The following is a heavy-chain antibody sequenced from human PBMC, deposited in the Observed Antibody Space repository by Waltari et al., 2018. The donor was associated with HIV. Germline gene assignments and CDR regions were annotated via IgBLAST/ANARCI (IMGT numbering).Heavy chain of an antibody. Sequence: QLLQSGPETRKPGASVKISCKASGYDFTSYGISWVRRAPGVGLEWGGGGGAYEDNIEMDRKFKDRVRLTTDTSTTTAFLEVRSLMVDDTAIYYCTRGGGSWIQETHYYKAFDVWGHGTTVIVSS. CDR3: TRGGGSWIQETHYYKAFDV. CDR1: GYDFTSYG. CDR2: GGAYEDNI. D-gene: IGHD5-18*01. J-gene: IGHJ6*02. V-gene: IGHV1-18*01.